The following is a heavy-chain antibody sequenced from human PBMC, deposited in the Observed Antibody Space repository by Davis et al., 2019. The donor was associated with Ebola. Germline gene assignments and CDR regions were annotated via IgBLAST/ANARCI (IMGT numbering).Heavy chain of an antibody. CDR2: IYYSGST. J-gene: IGHJ5*02. CDR3: ARQMTRLYNWFDP. CDR1: DDSLSSGIYY. V-gene: IGHV4-31*03. Sequence: MPSETLSLTCSVSDDSLSSGIYYWSWIRQQSGKGLEWIGYIYYSGSTYYNPSLKSRVTISVDTSKNQLSLKLSSVTAADTAMYYCARQMTRLYNWFDPWGQGTLVTVSS.